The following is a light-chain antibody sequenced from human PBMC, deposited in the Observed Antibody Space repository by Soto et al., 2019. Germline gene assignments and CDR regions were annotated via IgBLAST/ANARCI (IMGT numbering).Light chain of an antibody. CDR2: AAS. V-gene: IGKV1-9*01. J-gene: IGKJ5*01. CDR3: QQLNSYPIT. CDR1: QGISSY. Sequence: IQLTQSTSSLSASVGDRVTITCRASQGISSYLAWYQQKPGKAPKLLTYAASTLQSGVPSRFSGSGSGTDFTLTISSLQPEDFATYYCQQLNSYPITFGQGTRLAI.